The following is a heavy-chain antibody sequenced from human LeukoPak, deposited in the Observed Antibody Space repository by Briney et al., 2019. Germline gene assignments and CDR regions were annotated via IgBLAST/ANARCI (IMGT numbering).Heavy chain of an antibody. Sequence: PGRSLRLSCAASGFTFSSYAMSWVRQAPGKGLEWVSAISGSGGSTYYAYSVKGRFTISRDNPKNTLYLQMNSLRAEDTAVYYCAKVFSGYAPFDYWGQGTLVTVSS. CDR2: ISGSGGST. J-gene: IGHJ4*02. D-gene: IGHD2-2*01. V-gene: IGHV3-23*01. CDR3: AKVFSGYAPFDY. CDR1: GFTFSSYA.